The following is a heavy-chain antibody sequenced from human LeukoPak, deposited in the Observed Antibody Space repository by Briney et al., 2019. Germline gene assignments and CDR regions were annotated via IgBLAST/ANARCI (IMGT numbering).Heavy chain of an antibody. CDR1: GGSIRSSGYY. CDR3: ARATGPMVTTAYFDY. V-gene: IGHV4-39*01. J-gene: IGHJ4*02. D-gene: IGHD3-10*01. CDR2: IYYTGST. Sequence: PSETLSLTCTVSGGSIRSSGYYWGWIRQPPGKGLEWIGNIYYTGSTYYNPSLKSRVTISVDTSKNQFSLKLSSVTAADTAVYYCARATGPMVTTAYFDYWGQGTLVTVSS.